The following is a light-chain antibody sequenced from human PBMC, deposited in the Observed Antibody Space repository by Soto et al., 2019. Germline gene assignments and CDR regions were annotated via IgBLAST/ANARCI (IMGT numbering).Light chain of an antibody. Sequence: QSVLTQPASVSGSPGQSITISCTGTSSDVGGYNYVSWYQQHPGKAPKLMIYDVSYRPSGVSNRFSASKSGNTASLTISGLQAEDEADYYCTSYTRSSTLVVFGGGTKLTVL. CDR2: DVS. CDR1: SSDVGGYNY. CDR3: TSYTRSSTLVV. V-gene: IGLV2-14*01. J-gene: IGLJ2*01.